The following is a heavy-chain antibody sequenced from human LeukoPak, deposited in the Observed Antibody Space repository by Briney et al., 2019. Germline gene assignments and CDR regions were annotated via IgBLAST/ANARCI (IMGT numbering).Heavy chain of an antibody. CDR2: IYHSGST. V-gene: IGHV4-38-2*02. CDR1: GYSISSGYY. CDR3: AREVAVAGQYYFDY. D-gene: IGHD6-19*01. Sequence: SETLSLTCAVSGYSISSGYYWGWIRQPPGKGMEWIGSIYHSGSTYYNPSLKSRVTISVDTSKNQFSLKLSSVTAADTAVYYCAREVAVAGQYYFDYWGQGTLVTVSS. J-gene: IGHJ4*02.